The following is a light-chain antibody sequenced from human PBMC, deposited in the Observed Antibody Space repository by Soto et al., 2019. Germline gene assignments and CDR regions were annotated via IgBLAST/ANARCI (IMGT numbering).Light chain of an antibody. CDR2: DAS. V-gene: IGKV1-13*02. Sequence: AIQLTQSPSSLSASVGDRVTITCRASQGISSALAWYQQKPGKAPKLLIYDASSLESGVPSRFSGSGSGTDFTLTISSLQPEDFATDYCQQFNSYPPHFGQGTRLEIK. CDR3: QQFNSYPPH. J-gene: IGKJ5*01. CDR1: QGISSA.